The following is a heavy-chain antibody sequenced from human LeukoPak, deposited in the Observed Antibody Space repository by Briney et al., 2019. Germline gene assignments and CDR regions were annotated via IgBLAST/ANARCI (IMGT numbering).Heavy chain of an antibody. Sequence: GGSLRLSCAASGFTVSSNYMSWVRQAPGKGLEWVSVIYSGGSTYYADSVKGRFTISRDNSKNTLYLQINSLRAEDTAVYYCARDVHYYDSSGYPYYFDYWGQGTLVTVSS. V-gene: IGHV3-66*01. D-gene: IGHD3-22*01. J-gene: IGHJ4*02. CDR1: GFTVSSNY. CDR2: IYSGGST. CDR3: ARDVHYYDSSGYPYYFDY.